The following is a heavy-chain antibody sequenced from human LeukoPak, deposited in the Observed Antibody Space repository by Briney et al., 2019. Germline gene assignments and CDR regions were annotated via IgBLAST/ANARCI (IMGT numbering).Heavy chain of an antibody. D-gene: IGHD6-13*01. Sequence: SETLSLTCTVSGGSISSSSYYWGWIRQPPGKGLEWIGSIYYSRSTYYNPSLKSRVTISVDTSKNQFSLKLSSVTAADTAVYYCARGVAPSIAAAGTILSFDYWGQGTLVTVSS. CDR3: ARGVAPSIAAAGTILSFDY. J-gene: IGHJ4*02. V-gene: IGHV4-39*01. CDR1: GGSISSSSYY. CDR2: IYYSRST.